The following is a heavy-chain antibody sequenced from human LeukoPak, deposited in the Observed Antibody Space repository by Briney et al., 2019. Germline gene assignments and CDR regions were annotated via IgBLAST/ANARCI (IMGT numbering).Heavy chain of an antibody. D-gene: IGHD6-6*01. V-gene: IGHV1-2*02. Sequence: ASVKVSCKGSGYTFTGYYMHWVRQAPGQGLEWMGWINPNSGGTNYAQKFQGRVTMTRDTSISTAYMELSRLRSDDTAVYYCAREGSGIAARPLDYWGQGTLVTVSS. CDR3: AREGSGIAARPLDY. CDR1: GYTFTGYY. J-gene: IGHJ4*02. CDR2: INPNSGGT.